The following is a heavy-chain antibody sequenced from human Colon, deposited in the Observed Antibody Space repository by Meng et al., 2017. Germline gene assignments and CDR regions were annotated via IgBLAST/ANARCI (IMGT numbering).Heavy chain of an antibody. J-gene: IGHJ4*02. V-gene: IGHV4-59*01. CDR1: GCSISGNY. D-gene: IGHD2-15*01. CDR3: AKYDRPPYCFEY. CDR2: IYYTGST. Sequence: QLQLQESGPGLVKPSETLSLTCTVSGCSISGNYWSWIRQSPGRGLEWIAYIYYTGSTNYNPSFKSRATISVDTSKNQFSLNLASVTAADTAVYYCAKYDRPPYCFEYWGQGTLVTVSS.